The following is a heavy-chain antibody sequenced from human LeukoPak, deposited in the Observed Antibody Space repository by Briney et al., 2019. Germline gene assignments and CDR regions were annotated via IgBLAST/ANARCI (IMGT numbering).Heavy chain of an antibody. D-gene: IGHD2-2*01. CDR2: IYSGGST. CDR1: GFTVSSNY. CDR3: AKDSCSSTSCLYYFDY. V-gene: IGHV3-53*01. Sequence: GGSLRLSCAASGFTVSSNYMSWVRQAPGKGLEWVSVIYSGGSTYYADSVKGRFTISRDNSKNTLYLQMNSLRAEDTAVYYCAKDSCSSTSCLYYFDYWGQGTLVTVSS. J-gene: IGHJ4*02.